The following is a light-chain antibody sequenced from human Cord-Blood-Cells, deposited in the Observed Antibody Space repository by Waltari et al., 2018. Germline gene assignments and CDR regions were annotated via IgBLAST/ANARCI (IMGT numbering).Light chain of an antibody. Sequence: EIVMTQSPATLSVSPGERATLSCRASQSVSSNLAWYQQKPGQAPRLLIYGASTRATGIPARFSGSGSVTEFTLTISNLQSEDFAVDYCQQYDNWPLTFGGGTKVVIK. V-gene: IGKV3-15*01. J-gene: IGKJ4*01. CDR3: QQYDNWPLT. CDR2: GAS. CDR1: QSVSSN.